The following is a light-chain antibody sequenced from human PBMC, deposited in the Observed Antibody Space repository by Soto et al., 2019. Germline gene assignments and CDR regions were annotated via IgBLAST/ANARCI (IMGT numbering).Light chain of an antibody. Sequence: QSVLPQPASVSGSPGQSITISCTGTSSDVGGYNYVSWYQQHPGKAPKLMIYGVSNRPSGVSNRFSGSKSGNTASLTISGLQAEDEADYYCSSYTSSSTLGVFGTGTKVTVL. J-gene: IGLJ1*01. V-gene: IGLV2-14*01. CDR3: SSYTSSSTLGV. CDR2: GVS. CDR1: SSDVGGYNY.